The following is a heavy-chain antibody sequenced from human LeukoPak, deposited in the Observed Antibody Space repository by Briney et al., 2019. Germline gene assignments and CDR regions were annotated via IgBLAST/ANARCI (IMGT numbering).Heavy chain of an antibody. CDR3: ASAHYDFWSGYYSGGAFDI. V-gene: IGHV4-59*12. Sequence: SETLSLTCAVSGGSISGYYWSWIRQPPGKRLEWIGYIYYGGSTNYSPSLKSRVTMSLDRSKNQFSLKLSSVTAADTAVYYCASAHYDFWSGYYSGGAFDIWGQGTMVTVSS. CDR1: GGSISGYY. J-gene: IGHJ3*02. D-gene: IGHD3-3*01. CDR2: IYYGGST.